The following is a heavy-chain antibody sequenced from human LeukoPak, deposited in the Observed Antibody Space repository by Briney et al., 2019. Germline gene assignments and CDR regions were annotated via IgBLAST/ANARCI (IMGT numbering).Heavy chain of an antibody. CDR3: AREAYISNWFAP. CDR2: INHSGST. Sequence: SETLSLTCAVYGGSFSGYYWSWIRQPPGKGLEWIGEINHSGSTNYNPSLKSRVTISVDRSKNQFSLKLSSVTAADTAVYYCAREAYISNWFAPGGRGPRVPVSS. J-gene: IGHJ5*02. D-gene: IGHD4-11*01. CDR1: GGSFSGYY. V-gene: IGHV4-34*01.